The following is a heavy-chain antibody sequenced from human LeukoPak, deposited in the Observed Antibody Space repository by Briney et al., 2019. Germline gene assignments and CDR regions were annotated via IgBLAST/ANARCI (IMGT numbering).Heavy chain of an antibody. CDR1: GGSFSGYY. CDR2: INHSGST. CDR3: ARNHDYYDFWSGYYPEGYYYGMDV. D-gene: IGHD3-3*01. J-gene: IGHJ6*02. Sequence: SETLSLTCAVYGGSFSGYYWSWIRQPPGKGLEWIGEINHSGSTNYNPSLKSRVTISVDTSKNQFSLKLSSVTAADTAVYYCARNHDYYDFWSGYYPEGYYYGMDVWGQGTTVTVSS. V-gene: IGHV4-34*01.